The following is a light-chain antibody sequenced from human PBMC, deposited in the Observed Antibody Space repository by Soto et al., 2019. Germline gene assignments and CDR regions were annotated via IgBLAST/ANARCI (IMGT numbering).Light chain of an antibody. CDR1: RNEVVGYNY. Sequence: PDLNNPASVNGTHRHSLPITCTETRNEVVGYNYGSWYQQHPGKAPKLMIYDVSNRPSGVSNRFSGSKSGNTASLTISGLQAEDEADYYCSSYTSSSTLEVVFGGGTQLTVL. CDR3: SSYTSSSTLEVV. J-gene: IGLJ2*01. V-gene: IGLV2-14*01. CDR2: DVS.